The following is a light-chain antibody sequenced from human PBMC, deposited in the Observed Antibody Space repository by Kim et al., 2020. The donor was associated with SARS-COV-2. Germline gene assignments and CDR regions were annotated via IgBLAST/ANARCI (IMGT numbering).Light chain of an antibody. CDR3: QVWDSSDHWV. Sequence: VAPGKTARITCGGNNIGSKSVHWYQQKPGQAPVLVIYYDSDRPSGIPERFSGSNSGNTATLTISRVEAGDEADYYCQVWDSSDHWVFGGGTQLTVL. V-gene: IGLV3-21*04. CDR1: NIGSKS. CDR2: YDS. J-gene: IGLJ3*02.